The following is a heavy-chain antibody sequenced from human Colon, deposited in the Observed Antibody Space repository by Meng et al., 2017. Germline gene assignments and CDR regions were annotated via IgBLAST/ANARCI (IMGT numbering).Heavy chain of an antibody. CDR2: IDLSGKT. V-gene: IGHV4-4*03. J-gene: IGHJ4*02. CDR1: GVTITISNW. D-gene: IGHD6-19*01. CDR3: ARHLGWEFDY. Sequence: HVQLTGAAPGLVKPPGTLVLTCAFSGVTITISNWWSWVRQAPGNGMEWIGQIDLSGKTDYNPSLKSRVTISLDKSMNQLFLEVYFVTAADTAIYYCARHLGWEFDYWGPGNLVTVSS.